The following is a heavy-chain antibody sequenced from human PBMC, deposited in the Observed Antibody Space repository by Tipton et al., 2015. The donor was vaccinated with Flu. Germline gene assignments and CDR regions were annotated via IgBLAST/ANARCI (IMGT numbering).Heavy chain of an antibody. V-gene: IGHV3-49*04. CDR1: GFAFGDSA. D-gene: IGHD3-16*01. CDR3: SRGLGGKPDTFDI. J-gene: IGHJ3*02. CDR2: IRSEANGGTT. Sequence: SLRLSCTASGFAFGDSAINWVRQAPGKGLEWVGFIRSEANGGTTRYAESLEGRFTISRDNPKSLVHLQMNSLRTEDTAVYYCSRGLGGKPDTFDIWGQGTMVTVSS.